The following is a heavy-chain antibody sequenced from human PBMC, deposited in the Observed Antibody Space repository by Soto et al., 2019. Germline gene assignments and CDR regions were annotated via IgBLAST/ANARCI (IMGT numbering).Heavy chain of an antibody. Sequence: LNISCKGSGYSFTSYWISWVRQMPGKGLEWMGRIDPSDSYTNYSPSFQGHVTISADKSISTAYLQWSSLKASDTAMYYCAREYCSSTSCFPPLGVWGQGTTVTVSS. CDR1: GYSFTSYW. J-gene: IGHJ6*02. V-gene: IGHV5-10-1*01. D-gene: IGHD2-2*01. CDR3: AREYCSSTSCFPPLGV. CDR2: IDPSDSYT.